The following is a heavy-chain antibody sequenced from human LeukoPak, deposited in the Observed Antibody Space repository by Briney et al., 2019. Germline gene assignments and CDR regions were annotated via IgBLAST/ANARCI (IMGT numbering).Heavy chain of an antibody. CDR2: FDPEDGET. J-gene: IGHJ4*01. D-gene: IGHD6-19*01. Sequence: ASVKVSCKVSGYTLTELSMHWVRQAPGKGLEWMGGFDPEDGETIYAQKFQGRVTMTEDTSTDTAYMELSSLRSEDTAVYYCATDLISSGWSIFDYWGQEPWSPSPQ. CDR3: ATDLISSGWSIFDY. V-gene: IGHV1-24*01. CDR1: GYTLTELS.